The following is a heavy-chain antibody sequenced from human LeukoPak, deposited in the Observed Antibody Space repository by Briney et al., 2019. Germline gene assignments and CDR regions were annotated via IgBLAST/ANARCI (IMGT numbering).Heavy chain of an antibody. D-gene: IGHD3-10*01. V-gene: IGHV4-61*01. CDR2: IYNSGST. CDR1: GGSVSSGSYY. CDR3: ARNRLYGSGSGDFDH. J-gene: IGHJ4*02. Sequence: SETLSLTCTVSGGSVSSGSYYWSWIRQPPGKGLEWVGYIYNSGSTNYNPSLKSRVTISVDTSKNQFSLKLNSVTAADTAVYYCARNRLYGSGSGDFDHWGQGTLVTVSS.